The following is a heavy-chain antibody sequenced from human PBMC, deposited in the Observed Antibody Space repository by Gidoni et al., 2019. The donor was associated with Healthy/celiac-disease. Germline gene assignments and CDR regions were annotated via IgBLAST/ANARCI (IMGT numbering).Heavy chain of an antibody. D-gene: IGHD2-2*01. V-gene: IGHV4-34*01. J-gene: IGHJ6*02. CDR2: INHSGST. Sequence: QVQLQQWGAGLLKPSETLSLTCAVYGGSFSGYYWSWIRQPPGTGLEWIGEINHSGSTNYNPSLKSRVTISVDTSKNQFSLKLSSVTAADTAVYYCARGLRGVVVPAATPFGYYGMDVWGQGTTVTVSS. CDR3: ARGLRGVVVPAATPFGYYGMDV. CDR1: GGSFSGYY.